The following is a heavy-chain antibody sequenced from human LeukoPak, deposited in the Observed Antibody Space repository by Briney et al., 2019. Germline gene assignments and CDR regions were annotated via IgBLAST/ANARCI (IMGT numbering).Heavy chain of an antibody. J-gene: IGHJ4*02. CDR3: AKAPTYYYGSGSHSVLDY. CDR2: ICGGGGST. Sequence: PGGSLRLSCAVSGFTFTSYGMSWVRQAPGKGLEWVSSICGGGGSTHYADSEKGRFTTSRDNSKNTLYLQMNSLRAEDTAVYYCAKAPTYYYGSGSHSVLDYWGQGTLVTVSS. D-gene: IGHD3-10*01. V-gene: IGHV3-23*01. CDR1: GFTFTSYG.